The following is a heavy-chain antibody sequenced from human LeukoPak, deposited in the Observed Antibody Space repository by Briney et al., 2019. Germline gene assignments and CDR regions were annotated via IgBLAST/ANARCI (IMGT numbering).Heavy chain of an antibody. J-gene: IGHJ4*02. CDR2: IWYDGSNK. V-gene: IGHV3-33*06. D-gene: IGHD6-13*01. CDR3: AKDSGSGRIAAAGTFPFDY. Sequence: QPGRSLRLSCAASGFTFSSYGMHWVRQAPGKGLEWVAVIWYDGSNKYYADSVKGRFTIPRDNSKNMLYLQMNSLRAEDTAVYYCAKDSGSGRIAAAGTFPFDYWGQGTLVTVSS. CDR1: GFTFSSYG.